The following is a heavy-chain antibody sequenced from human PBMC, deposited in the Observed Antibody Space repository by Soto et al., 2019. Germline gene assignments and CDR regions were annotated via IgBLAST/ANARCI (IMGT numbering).Heavy chain of an antibody. D-gene: IGHD6-13*01. CDR3: ARGSYTSTWY. CDR2: TYYRSKWYY. V-gene: IGHV6-1*01. CDR1: GDSLSSNTAA. J-gene: IGHJ4*02. Sequence: SQTLSLTCAISGDSLSSNTAAWSWIRQSPSRGLEWLGRTYYRSKWYYDYAASVTSRMTINPDTSKDQFSLQLNSVTPEDTAVYYCARGSYTSTWYWGQGTLVTVSS.